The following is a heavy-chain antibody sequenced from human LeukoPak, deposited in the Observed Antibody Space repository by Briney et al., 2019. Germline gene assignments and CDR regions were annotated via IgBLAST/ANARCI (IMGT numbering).Heavy chain of an antibody. J-gene: IGHJ6*02. CDR3: ARGLYCSSSTSCYDYGMDV. D-gene: IGHD2-2*01. V-gene: IGHV1-69*10. CDR2: FIPVLGIP. CDR1: GGTFRSYG. Sequence: SVKVSCKTSGGTFRSYGLNWVRQAPGQGLEWMGGFIPVLGIPKYAQNLQGRVTITADESTSTGYMELSSLRYEDTAVYYCARGLYCSSSTSCYDYGMDVWGQGTTVTVSS.